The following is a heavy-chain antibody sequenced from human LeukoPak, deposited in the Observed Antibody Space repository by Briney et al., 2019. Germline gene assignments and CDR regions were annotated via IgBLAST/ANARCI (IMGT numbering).Heavy chain of an antibody. CDR3: AKAGSSGWYGDY. J-gene: IGHJ4*02. V-gene: IGHV3-30*02. CDR1: GFTFSSYG. Sequence: PGGSLRLSCAASGFTFSSYGMHWVRQAPGKGLEWVAFIRYDGSNKYYADSVKGRFTISRDNSKITLYLQMNSLRAEDTAVYYCAKAGSSGWYGDYWGQGTLVTVSS. D-gene: IGHD6-19*01. CDR2: IRYDGSNK.